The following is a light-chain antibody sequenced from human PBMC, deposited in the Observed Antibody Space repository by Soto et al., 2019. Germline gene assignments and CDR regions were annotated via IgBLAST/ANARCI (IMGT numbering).Light chain of an antibody. CDR1: QGISNY. J-gene: IGKJ1*01. V-gene: IGKV1-27*01. CDR2: AAS. CDR3: HQYNNWPPQT. Sequence: DIQMTQSPSSLSASVGDRVTITCRASQGISNYLAWYQQKPGKVPKLLIYAASTLQSGVPSRFSGSGSGTDFTLTISSLQPEDVAIYYCHQYNNWPPQTFGQGTKVDIK.